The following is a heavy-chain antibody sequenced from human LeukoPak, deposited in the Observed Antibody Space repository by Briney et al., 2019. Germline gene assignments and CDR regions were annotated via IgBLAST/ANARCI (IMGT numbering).Heavy chain of an antibody. J-gene: IGHJ3*02. V-gene: IGHV1-46*01. CDR3: ARDLYCGGDCSWWAFDI. Sequence: ASVKVSCKASGYTFTSYYMHWVRQAPGQGLEWMGIINPSGGSTSYAQKFQGRVTMTRDTSTSTVYMELSSLRSEDTPVYYCARDLYCGGDCSWWAFDIWGQGTMVTVSS. D-gene: IGHD2-21*02. CDR2: INPSGGST. CDR1: GYTFTSYY.